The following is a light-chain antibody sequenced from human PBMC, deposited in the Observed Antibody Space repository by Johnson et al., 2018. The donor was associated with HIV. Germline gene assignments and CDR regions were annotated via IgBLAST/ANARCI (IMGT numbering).Light chain of an antibody. CDR2: KDN. V-gene: IGLV1-51*02. CDR3: GTWDSSLSASYV. CDR1: SSTIGNNF. J-gene: IGLJ1*01. Sequence: SVSAAPGQKVTISCSGSSSTIGNNFVSWYQVLPGTAPKLLIYKDNERPSGIPDRFSGSKSGTSATLGITGLQTGDEADYYCGTWDSSLSASYVFGTGTKVTVL.